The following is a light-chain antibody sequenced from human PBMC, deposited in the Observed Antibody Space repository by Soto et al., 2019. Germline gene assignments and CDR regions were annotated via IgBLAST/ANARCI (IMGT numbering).Light chain of an antibody. V-gene: IGKV3-11*01. CDR1: QSVSSY. CDR3: QQRSNWPPRGT. CDR2: DAS. J-gene: IGKJ3*01. Sequence: EIVLTQSPATLSLSPGERATLSCRASQSVSSYLAWYQQKPGQAPRLLIYDASNRATGIPARFSGSGSGTDFTLTISSLEPEDFAVYYCQQRSNWPPRGTFGPGTKWISN.